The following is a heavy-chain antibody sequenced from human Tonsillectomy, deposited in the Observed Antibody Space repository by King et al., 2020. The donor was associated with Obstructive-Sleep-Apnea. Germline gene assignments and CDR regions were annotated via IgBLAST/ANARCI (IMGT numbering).Heavy chain of an antibody. V-gene: IGHV4-59*01. Sequence: QLQESGPGLVKPSETLSLTCTVSCGSISRYYWSWIRQPPGKGLEWIGYSYYSWSTNYNPSLKSRVTISVDTAKNQFSLKLSFVTAADTAVYFCARLGYSYGNYYFDYWGQGTLVTVSS. D-gene: IGHD5-18*01. J-gene: IGHJ4*02. CDR1: CGSISRYY. CDR3: ARLGYSYGNYYFDY. CDR2: SYYSWST.